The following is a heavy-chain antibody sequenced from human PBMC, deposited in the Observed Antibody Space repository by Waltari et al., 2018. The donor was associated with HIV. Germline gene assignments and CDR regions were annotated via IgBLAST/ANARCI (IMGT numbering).Heavy chain of an antibody. D-gene: IGHD2-15*01. V-gene: IGHV1-24*01. CDR1: GYLLRDFS. CDR3: VTLYNESPLYSNF. Sequence: STSALTTPGATVTISGQVSGYLLRDFSMQWVRQGRGQRLEWMGGFDPKNGKPVYSQRFWGRVSLAEDTSEDTAFLELNRLTSDDTAVYYCVTLYNESPLYSNFWGRGTLVTV. CDR2: FDPKNGKP. J-gene: IGHJ1*01.